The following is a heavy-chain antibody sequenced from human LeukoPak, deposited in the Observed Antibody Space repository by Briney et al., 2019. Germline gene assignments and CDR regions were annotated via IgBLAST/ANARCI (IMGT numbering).Heavy chain of an antibody. Sequence: GGSLRLSCPASEFTFSSFWMHWVRQAPGKGLGWVSYINPDRSSTTDADSVEGRFTISKDTAANMLYQQMNRRKADNTAVYYCVRGIAEAANDHWGQGTLVTVSS. D-gene: IGHD6-19*01. CDR3: VRGIAEAANDH. J-gene: IGHJ4*02. CDR2: INPDRSST. V-gene: IGHV3-74*01. CDR1: EFTFSSFW.